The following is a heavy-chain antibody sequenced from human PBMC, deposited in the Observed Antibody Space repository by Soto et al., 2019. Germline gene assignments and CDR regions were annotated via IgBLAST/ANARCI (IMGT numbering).Heavy chain of an antibody. CDR3: AKSTVFGVVIIGGAFDF. CDR1: GFTFSTSA. J-gene: IGHJ3*01. V-gene: IGHV3-23*01. Sequence: GESLKISCAGSGFTFSTSAMSWVRQAPGKGLEWVSGISGSGSSTYYADSVKGRFTISRDNSKNTLYVQMNSLRAEDTAVYYCAKSTVFGVVIIGGAFDFWGQGTMVTVSS. D-gene: IGHD3-3*01. CDR2: ISGSGSST.